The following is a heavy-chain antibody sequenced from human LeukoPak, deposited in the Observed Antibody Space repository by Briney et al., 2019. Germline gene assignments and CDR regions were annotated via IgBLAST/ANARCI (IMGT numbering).Heavy chain of an antibody. D-gene: IGHD6-13*01. Sequence: SQTLSLTCAVSGGSISSGGYSWSWIRQPPGKGLEWIGYIYHSGSTYYNPSLKSRVTISVDRSKNQFSLKLSSVTAADTAVYYCARSASTGAAAGTFDYWGQETLVTVSS. CDR3: ARSASTGAAAGTFDY. CDR1: GGSISSGGYS. V-gene: IGHV4-30-2*01. J-gene: IGHJ4*02. CDR2: IYHSGST.